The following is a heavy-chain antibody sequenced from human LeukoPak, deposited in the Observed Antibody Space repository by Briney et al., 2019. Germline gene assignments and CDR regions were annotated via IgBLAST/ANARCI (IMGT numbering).Heavy chain of an antibody. CDR2: ISGSGGST. J-gene: IGHJ5*02. Sequence: GGSLRLSCAASGLTFSSYAMSWVRQAPGKGLEWVSAISGSGGSTYYADSVKGRFTISRDNSKNTLYLQMNSLRAEDTAVYYCAKDQDYDFWSGYYGLYNWFDPWGQGTLVTVSS. D-gene: IGHD3-3*01. CDR3: AKDQDYDFWSGYYGLYNWFDP. CDR1: GLTFSSYA. V-gene: IGHV3-23*01.